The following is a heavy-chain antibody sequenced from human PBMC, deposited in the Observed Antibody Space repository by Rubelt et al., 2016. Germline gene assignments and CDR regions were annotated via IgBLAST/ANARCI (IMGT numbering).Heavy chain of an antibody. J-gene: IGHJ3*02. D-gene: IGHD1-26*01. CDR1: SNAW. CDR2: IKSKTDGGTT. V-gene: IGHV3-15*07. Sequence: SNAWMNWVRQAPGKGLEWVGRIKSKTDGGTTDYAAPVKGRFTISRDDSKNTLYLQMNSLKTEDTAVYYCTRDPGIVGATLGAFDAFDIWGQGTMVTVSS. CDR3: TRDPGIVGATLGAFDAFDI.